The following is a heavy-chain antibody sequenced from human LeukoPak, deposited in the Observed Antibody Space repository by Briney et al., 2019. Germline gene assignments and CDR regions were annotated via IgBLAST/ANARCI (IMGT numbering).Heavy chain of an antibody. CDR2: ISGSGGST. D-gene: IGHD4-17*01. V-gene: IGHV3-23*01. CDR1: GFTFSSYG. CDR3: ATQRTTVTSRAFDY. J-gene: IGHJ4*02. Sequence: GGSLRLSCAASGFTFSSYGMSWVRQAPGKGLEWASAISGSGGSTYYADSVKGRFTISRDNSKNTLYLQMNSLRAEDTAIYYCATQRTTVTSRAFDYWGQGTLVTVSS.